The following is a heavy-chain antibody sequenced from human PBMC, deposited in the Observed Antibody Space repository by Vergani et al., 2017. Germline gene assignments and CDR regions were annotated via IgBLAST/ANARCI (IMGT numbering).Heavy chain of an antibody. CDR3: AIGSFDYYMDV. V-gene: IGHV4-59*01. J-gene: IGHJ6*03. D-gene: IGHD1-26*01. CDR1: GGSISSYY. Sequence: QVQLQASGPGLVKPSETLSLTCIVSGGSISSYYWSWIRQLPGKGLEWIGYIYYSGSTNYNPSLKSRVTISVDTSKNQFSLKLRSVTAADTAVYYCAIGSFDYYMDVWGKGTTVTVSS. CDR2: IYYSGST.